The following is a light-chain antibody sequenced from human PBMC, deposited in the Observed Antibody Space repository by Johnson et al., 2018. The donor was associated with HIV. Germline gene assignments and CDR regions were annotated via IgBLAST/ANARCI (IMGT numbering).Light chain of an antibody. CDR2: DNN. V-gene: IGLV1-51*01. Sequence: QSVLTQPPSVSVAPGQKVTISCSGSSSNIGNNYVSWYQQLPGTAPKLLIYDNNKRPSGIPDRFSGSKSGTSATLGITGLQTGDEADYYCGTWDSSLSRGGFGTGTKVTVL. J-gene: IGLJ1*01. CDR3: GTWDSSLSRGG. CDR1: SSNIGNNY.